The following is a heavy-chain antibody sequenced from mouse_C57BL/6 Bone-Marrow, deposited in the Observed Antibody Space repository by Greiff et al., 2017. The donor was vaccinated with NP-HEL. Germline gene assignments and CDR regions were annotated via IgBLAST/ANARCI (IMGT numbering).Heavy chain of an antibody. V-gene: IGHV8-12*01. J-gene: IGHJ3*01. CDR1: GFSLSTSGMG. Sequence: QVTLKVSGPGILQSSQTLSLTCSFSGFSLSTSGMGVSWIRQPSGKGLEWLAHIYWDDDKRYHPSLKSRPTISKDTSRNKVFLKITSVDTADTATYYCARREEGYYSNYGFAYWGQGTLVTVSA. CDR3: ARREEGYYSNYGFAY. CDR2: IYWDDDK. D-gene: IGHD2-5*01.